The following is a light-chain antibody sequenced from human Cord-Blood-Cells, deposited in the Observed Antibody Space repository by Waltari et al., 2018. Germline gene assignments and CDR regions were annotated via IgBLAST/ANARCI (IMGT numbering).Light chain of an antibody. CDR3: QAWDSSTGV. J-gene: IGLJ3*02. CDR1: KLGDKY. Sequence: SYELTQPPSVSVPPGQTASTTCPGDKLGDKYACWYQQKPGQSPVLVIYQDSKRPSGIPERFSGSNSGNTATLTISGTQAMDEADYYCQAWDSSTGVFGGGTKLTVL. CDR2: QDS. V-gene: IGLV3-1*01.